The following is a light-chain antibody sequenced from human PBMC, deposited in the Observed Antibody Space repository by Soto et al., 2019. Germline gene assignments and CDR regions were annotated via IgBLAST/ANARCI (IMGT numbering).Light chain of an antibody. Sequence: EIVMTQSPGTLSVSTEEGATLSCRASQSVDRNLAWYQQKPGQAPRLLIYGASTRPTGIPDRFSGSGSGTEFSLTISSLQSEDFAVYYCQQYDSWPLTFCGGTKVEIK. CDR3: QQYDSWPLT. CDR2: GAS. J-gene: IGKJ4*01. CDR1: QSVDRN. V-gene: IGKV3D-15*01.